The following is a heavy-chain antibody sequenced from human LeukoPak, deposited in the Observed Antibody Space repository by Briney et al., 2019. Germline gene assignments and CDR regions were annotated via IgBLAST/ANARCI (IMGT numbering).Heavy chain of an antibody. D-gene: IGHD6-13*01. CDR2: ISGSGGST. Sequence: PGGSLRLSCAASGFTFSSYAMSWVRQAPGKGLEWVSAISGSGGSTYYADSVKGRFTISRDNSKNTLYLQMNSLRAEDTAVYYCAKVYITIAAAGTYYYYYYMDVWGKGTTVTVSS. CDR3: AKVYITIAAAGTYYYYYYMDV. V-gene: IGHV3-23*01. CDR1: GFTFSSYA. J-gene: IGHJ6*03.